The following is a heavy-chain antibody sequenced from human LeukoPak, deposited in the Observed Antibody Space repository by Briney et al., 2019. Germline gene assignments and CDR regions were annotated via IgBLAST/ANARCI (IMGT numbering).Heavy chain of an antibody. CDR3: ARDDTDSGSYGFDY. J-gene: IGHJ4*02. CDR2: IKQEGGEI. D-gene: IGHD1-26*01. CDR1: GFSFRNYW. Sequence: PGGSLRLSCAASGFSFRNYWMSWVRQVPGKGLEWVANIKQEGGEIYYVDSVKGRFTISRENAKNSLFLQMNSLRVEDTAIYYCARDDTDSGSYGFDYWGQGTLVTVSS. V-gene: IGHV3-7*03.